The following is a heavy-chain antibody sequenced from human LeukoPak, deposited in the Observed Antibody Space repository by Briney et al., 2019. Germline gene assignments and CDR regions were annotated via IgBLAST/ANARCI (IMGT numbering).Heavy chain of an antibody. CDR1: GGTFSSYA. Sequence: SVKVSCKASGGTFSSYAISWVRQAPGQGLEWMGGVIPIFGTANYAQKFQGRVTITTDESTSTAYMELSSLRSEDTAVYYCAREPSGSSGGAPPAGNFDYWGQGTLVTVSS. J-gene: IGHJ4*02. CDR3: AREPSGSSGGAPPAGNFDY. CDR2: VIPIFGTA. V-gene: IGHV1-69*05. D-gene: IGHD1-26*01.